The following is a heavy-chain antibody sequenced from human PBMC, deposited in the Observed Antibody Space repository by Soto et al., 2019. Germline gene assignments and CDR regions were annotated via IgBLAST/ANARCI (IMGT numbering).Heavy chain of an antibody. J-gene: IGHJ6*03. V-gene: IGHV3-23*01. Sequence: DVQLLESGGGLVQWGGSLRLSCVTSGFTFSTYGMTWVRQAPGKGLERVSHGGSGGSIYYAEHVKGRFTISRDNSKNTLSLAMNSLRAEDTATYYCVKFRGRAYPYYYMDVWGKGTTVTVSS. D-gene: IGHD3-10*01. CDR3: VKFRGRAYPYYYMDV. CDR1: GFTFSTYG. CDR2: HGGSGGSI.